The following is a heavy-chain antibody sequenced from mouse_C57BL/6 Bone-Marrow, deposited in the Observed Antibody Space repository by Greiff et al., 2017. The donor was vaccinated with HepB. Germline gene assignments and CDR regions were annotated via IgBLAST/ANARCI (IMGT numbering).Heavy chain of an antibody. CDR2: INSDGGST. V-gene: IGHV5-2*01. CDR1: EYAFPSYD. Sequence: DVHLVESGGGLVQPGASLKLSCESNEYAFPSYDMSWVRKTPEKSLEWVAAINSDGGSTYYPDTMERRFIISRDNTNKTLYLQMSMLRSEDTALYYCASPGGSDFDYWGQGTTLTVSS. CDR3: ASPGGSDFDY. J-gene: IGHJ2*01.